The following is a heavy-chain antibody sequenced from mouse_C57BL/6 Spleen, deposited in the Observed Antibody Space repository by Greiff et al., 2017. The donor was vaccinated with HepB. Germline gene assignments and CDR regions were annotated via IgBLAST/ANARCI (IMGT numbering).Heavy chain of an antibody. CDR2: ISSGSSTI. D-gene: IGHD2-3*01. J-gene: IGHJ4*01. CDR3: ARRDDGYSYYYAMDY. CDR1: GFTFSDYG. Sequence: EVQVVESGGGLVKPGGSLKLSCAASGFTFSDYGMHWVRQAPEKGLEWVAYISSGSSTIYYADTLKGRFTISRDNAKNTMFLQMTSLRSEDTAMYYCARRDDGYSYYYAMDYWGQGTSVTVSS. V-gene: IGHV5-17*01.